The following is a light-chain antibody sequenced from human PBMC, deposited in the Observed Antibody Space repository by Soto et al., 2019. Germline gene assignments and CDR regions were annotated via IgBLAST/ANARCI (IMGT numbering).Light chain of an antibody. CDR2: DVS. V-gene: IGLV2-14*01. CDR3: SSYTSSSTLV. J-gene: IGLJ2*01. CDR1: SSDVGGYNY. Sequence: QSDLTQPASVSGSPGQSITISCTGTSSDVGGYNYVSWYQQHPGKAPKLMIYDVSNRPAGVSNRFSGSKSGNTASLTISGLQAEDEADYYCSSYTSSSTLVFGGAAKLTVL.